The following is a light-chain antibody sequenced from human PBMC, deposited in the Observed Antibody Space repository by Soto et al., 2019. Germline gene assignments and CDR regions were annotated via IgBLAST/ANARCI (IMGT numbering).Light chain of an antibody. J-gene: IGLJ1*01. Sequence: QSVLTQPPSVSAAPGQKVTICCSGSSSNIGNNYVSWYQQLPGTAPKLLIYENNKRPSGIPDRFSGSKSGTSATLGITGLQTGDEADYYCGTWDSSLSALYVFGTGTKVTVL. V-gene: IGLV1-51*02. CDR3: GTWDSSLSALYV. CDR2: ENN. CDR1: SSNIGNNY.